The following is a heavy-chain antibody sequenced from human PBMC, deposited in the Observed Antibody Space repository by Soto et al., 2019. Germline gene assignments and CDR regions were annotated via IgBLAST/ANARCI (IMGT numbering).Heavy chain of an antibody. CDR1: GFTFSSYW. CDR3: ARDMVVTATKEAEYFQH. Sequence: GGSLRLSCAASGFTFSSYWMSWVRQAPGKGLEWVANIKQDGSERYYVDSVKGRFTISRDNAKNSLYLQMNSLRAEDTAVYYCARDMVVTATKEAEYFQHWGQGTLVTV. CDR2: IKQDGSER. V-gene: IGHV3-7*03. J-gene: IGHJ1*01. D-gene: IGHD2-21*02.